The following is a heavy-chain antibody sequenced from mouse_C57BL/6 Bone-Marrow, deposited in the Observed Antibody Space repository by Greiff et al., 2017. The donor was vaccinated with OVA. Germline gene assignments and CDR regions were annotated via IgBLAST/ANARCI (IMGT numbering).Heavy chain of an antibody. V-gene: IGHV1-55*01. J-gene: IGHJ2*01. Sequence: VQLQQPGAELVKPGASVKVSCKASGYTFTSYWITWVKQRPGQGLEWIGDIYPGSGSTNYNEKFKSKATLTVDTSSSTAYMQLSSLTSEDSAVYYCARSDYYYGSSVDYWGQGTTLTVSS. D-gene: IGHD1-1*01. CDR1: GYTFTSYW. CDR2: IYPGSGST. CDR3: ARSDYYYGSSVDY.